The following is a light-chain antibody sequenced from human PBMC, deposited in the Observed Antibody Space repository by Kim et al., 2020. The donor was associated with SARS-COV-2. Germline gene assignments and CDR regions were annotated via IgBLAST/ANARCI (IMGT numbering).Light chain of an antibody. Sequence: LSPGEGSTLSCSARQSVSTSLAWYQHKSGQAPRRLIFMATNRASGIPDRFSGSGSGTDFTLTISRVEPEDFALYYCQQYGSSPLTFGGGTKVDIK. CDR2: MAT. V-gene: IGKV3-20*01. CDR3: QQYGSSPLT. J-gene: IGKJ4*01. CDR1: QSVSTS.